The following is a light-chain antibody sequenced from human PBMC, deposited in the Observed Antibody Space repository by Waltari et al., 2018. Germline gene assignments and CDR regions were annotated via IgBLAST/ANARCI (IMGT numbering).Light chain of an antibody. CDR1: LTHIGVYNY. V-gene: IGLV2-8*01. Sequence: QSALTQPPSASGSPGQSVTIPCTGTLTHIGVYNYVSWYQQHPGKAPKLLIYEVSERPSGVPDRFSGSKSGITASLTVFGLQTEDEADYYCASFAGSNTLFGGGTKLTVL. J-gene: IGLJ2*01. CDR2: EVS. CDR3: ASFAGSNTL.